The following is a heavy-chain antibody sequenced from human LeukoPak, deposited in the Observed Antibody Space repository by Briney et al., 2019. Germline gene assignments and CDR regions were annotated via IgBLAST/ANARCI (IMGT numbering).Heavy chain of an antibody. CDR1: GGSISSYF. CDR3: ARVLDLSKRGLDAFDI. CDR2: VYYSGST. V-gene: IGHV4-59*01. D-gene: IGHD3-16*01. Sequence: PSETLSLTCTVSGGSISSYFWSWIRQPPGKGLEWIGYVYYSGSTNYNPSLKSRVTISVDASKKQFSLKLSSATAADTAVYYCARVLDLSKRGLDAFDIWGQGTMVTVSS. J-gene: IGHJ3*02.